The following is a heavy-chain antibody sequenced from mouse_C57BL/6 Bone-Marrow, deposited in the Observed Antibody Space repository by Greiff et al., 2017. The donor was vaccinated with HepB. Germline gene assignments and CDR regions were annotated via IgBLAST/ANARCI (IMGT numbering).Heavy chain of an antibody. D-gene: IGHD1-1*01. CDR2: IHPNSGST. J-gene: IGHJ4*01. CDR3: ARPYYCGSSYVAMGY. Sequence: VQLQQPGAELVKPGASVKLSCKASGYTFTSYWMHWVKQRPGQGLEWIGMIHPNSGSTNYNEKFKSKATLTVDKSSSTAYMQLSSLTSEDSAVYYCARPYYCGSSYVAMGYWGEGTSVTVSS. V-gene: IGHV1-64*01. CDR1: GYTFTSYW.